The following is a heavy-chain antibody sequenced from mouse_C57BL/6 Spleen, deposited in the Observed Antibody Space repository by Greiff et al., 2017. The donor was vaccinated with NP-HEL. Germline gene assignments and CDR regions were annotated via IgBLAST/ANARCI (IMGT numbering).Heavy chain of an antibody. CDR2: INYDGSST. V-gene: IGHV5-16*01. Sequence: DVKLVESEGGLVQPGSSMKLSCTASGFTFSDYYMAWVRQVPEKGLEWVANINYDGSSTYYLDSLKSRFIISRDNAKNILYLQMSSLKSEDTATYYCARMDGNYEGAWFAYWGQGTLVTVSA. D-gene: IGHD2-1*01. J-gene: IGHJ3*01. CDR1: GFTFSDYY. CDR3: ARMDGNYEGAWFAY.